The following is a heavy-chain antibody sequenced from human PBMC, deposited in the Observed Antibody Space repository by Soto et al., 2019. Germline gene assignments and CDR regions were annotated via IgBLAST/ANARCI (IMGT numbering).Heavy chain of an antibody. CDR3: ARAVGIGVTVRDL. J-gene: IGHJ5*02. CDR2: MNAANGNA. V-gene: IGHV1-8*01. Sequence: QERLVQSGAELRRPGASVKISCRASGYNFPSANVNWVRQTSGQGPEWLGWMNAANGNAAFARDFQGRDTMPRELSTDTAYLELGGLSSGDTAMYYCARAVGIGVTVRDLGGPGTFVTVS. D-gene: IGHD2-21*02. CDR1: GYNFPSAN.